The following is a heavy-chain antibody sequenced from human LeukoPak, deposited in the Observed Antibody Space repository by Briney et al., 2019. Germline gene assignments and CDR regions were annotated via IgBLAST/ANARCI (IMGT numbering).Heavy chain of an antibody. CDR1: GFTFSSYA. Sequence: GGSLRLSCAASGFTFSSYAMTWVRQAPGKGLEWVSAISGSGVSTYHADSVKGRFTISRDNSKNTLYLQMNSLRAEDTAVYHCAKGDFIVVIPSAMDYWGPGTLVTVSS. J-gene: IGHJ4*02. CDR2: ISGSGVST. D-gene: IGHD2-2*01. V-gene: IGHV3-23*01. CDR3: AKGDFIVVIPSAMDY.